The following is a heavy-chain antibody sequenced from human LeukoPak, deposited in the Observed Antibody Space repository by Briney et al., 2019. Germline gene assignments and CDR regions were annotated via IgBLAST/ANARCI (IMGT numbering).Heavy chain of an antibody. Sequence: ASAKVSCKASGYTFTNYGITWVRQAPGQGLEWMAWISGYNGKTNYAQNLQGRVTMTTDTSTSTAYMDLSSLRSDDTAVYYCARDYGEGRVDTIPLAYWGQGTLVTVSS. CDR1: GYTFTNYG. D-gene: IGHD5-12*01. CDR2: ISGYNGKT. J-gene: IGHJ4*02. CDR3: ARDYGEGRVDTIPLAY. V-gene: IGHV1-18*04.